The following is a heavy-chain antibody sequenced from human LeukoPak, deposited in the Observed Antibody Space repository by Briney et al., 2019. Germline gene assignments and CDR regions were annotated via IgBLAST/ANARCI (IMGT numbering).Heavy chain of an antibody. V-gene: IGHV1-18*01. CDR3: ARDKGIAAPPTGY. Sequence: ASVKVSCKTSGYTFSTYGITWVRQAPGQGLEWMGWVSAYNGHTNYAQKLQGRVTMTTDTSTSTAYMELRSLRSDDTAVYYCARDKGIAAPPTGYWGQGTLVTVSS. D-gene: IGHD6-13*01. CDR1: GYTFSTYG. J-gene: IGHJ4*02. CDR2: VSAYNGHT.